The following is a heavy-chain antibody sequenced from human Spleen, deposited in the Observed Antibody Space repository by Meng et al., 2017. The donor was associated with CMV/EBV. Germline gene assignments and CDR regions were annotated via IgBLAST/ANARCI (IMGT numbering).Heavy chain of an antibody. Sequence: ASVKVSCKASGFTFTTYGISWVRQAPGQGLEWMGWISTYNGNTNYAQKFQGRLTMTTVTSTSTAYMELGSPRSDDTAVYYCARDPPAAPGHDSFDIWGQGTMVTVSS. CDR2: ISTYNGNT. V-gene: IGHV1-18*01. J-gene: IGHJ3*02. D-gene: IGHD2-2*01. CDR3: ARDPPAAPGHDSFDI. CDR1: GFTFTTYG.